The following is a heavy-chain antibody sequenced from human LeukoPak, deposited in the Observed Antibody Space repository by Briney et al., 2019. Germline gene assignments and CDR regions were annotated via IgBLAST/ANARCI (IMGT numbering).Heavy chain of an antibody. Sequence: PSETLSLTCAVYGGSFSGYYWSWIRQPPGKGLEWIGEINHSGSTNYNPSLKSRVTISVDKSKKQFSLKLSSVTAADTAVYYCVTYYFDSSGPKKNYWGQGTLVTVSS. CDR3: VTYYFDSSGPKKNY. CDR1: GGSFSGYY. V-gene: IGHV4-34*01. CDR2: INHSGST. J-gene: IGHJ4*02. D-gene: IGHD3-22*01.